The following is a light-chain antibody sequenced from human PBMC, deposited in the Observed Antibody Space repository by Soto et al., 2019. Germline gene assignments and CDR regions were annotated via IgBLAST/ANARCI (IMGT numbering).Light chain of an antibody. CDR3: SSYTTRTTLA. CDR2: DVN. V-gene: IGLV2-14*03. Sequence: QSVLTQPASVSASPGQSITISCAGTSSDVGAYNSVSWYQQHPGKAPKLIIFDVNNRPSGVSNRFSGSKSGNTASLTISGLQAEDEADYYCSSYTTRTTLAFGGGTKLTVL. J-gene: IGLJ2*01. CDR1: SSDVGAYNS.